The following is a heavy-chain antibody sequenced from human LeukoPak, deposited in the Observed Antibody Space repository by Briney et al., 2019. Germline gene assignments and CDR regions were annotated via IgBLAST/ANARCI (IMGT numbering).Heavy chain of an antibody. CDR3: ARGGNVYNYRSYFDY. D-gene: IGHD5-24*01. V-gene: IGHV1-8*03. J-gene: IGHJ4*02. CDR1: GYTFTSYD. CDR2: MNPNSGNT. Sequence: ASVKVSCKASGYTFTSYDINWVRQATGQGLEWMGWMNPNSGNTGYAQKFQGRVTITRNTSISTAYMELSSLRAEDTAVYYCARGGNVYNYRSYFDYWGQGTLVTVSS.